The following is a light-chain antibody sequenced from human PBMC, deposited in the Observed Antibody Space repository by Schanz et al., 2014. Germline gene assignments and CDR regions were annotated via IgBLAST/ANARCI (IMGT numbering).Light chain of an antibody. J-gene: IGLJ2*01. CDR3: SSYAGSNFVV. Sequence: QSALTQPASVSGSSGQSITISCTGTNSDVGGYNHVSWYQQYPGKAPKLMIYDVNNRPSGVSNRFSGSKSGNTASLTVSGLQAEEEDDYYCSSYAGSNFVVFGGGTKLTVL. CDR2: DVN. V-gene: IGLV2-14*01. CDR1: NSDVGGYNH.